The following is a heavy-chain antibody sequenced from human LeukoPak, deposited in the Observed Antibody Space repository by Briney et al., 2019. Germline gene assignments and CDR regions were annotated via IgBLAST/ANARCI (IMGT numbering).Heavy chain of an antibody. V-gene: IGHV1-2*02. CDR1: GYTFAGYY. Sequence: ASVKFSCKASGYTFAGYYMHCVRQAPGQWLELMGWSSPNSGGTNYAQKFQGRVTMTTDTSTSTAYMELRSLRSDDTAVYYCARDHHRDHSSGYYLYYYYYGMDVWGQGTTVTVSS. CDR3: ARDHHRDHSSGYYLYYYYYGMDV. CDR2: SSPNSGGT. J-gene: IGHJ6*02. D-gene: IGHD3-22*01.